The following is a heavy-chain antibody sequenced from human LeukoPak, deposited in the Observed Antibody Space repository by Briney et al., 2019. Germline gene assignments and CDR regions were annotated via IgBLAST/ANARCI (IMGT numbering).Heavy chain of an antibody. CDR2: IYISGST. CDR1: GGSISSSSYY. J-gene: IGHJ4*02. V-gene: IGHV4-39*01. D-gene: IGHD2-2*01. CDR3: ARQLGDLVVPAAIGY. Sequence: SETLSLTCTVSGGSISSSSYYWGWIRQPPGKGLEWIGRIYISGSTNYNPSLKSRVTISVDTSKNQFSLKLSSVTAADTAVYYCARQLGDLVVPAAIGYWGQGTLVTVSS.